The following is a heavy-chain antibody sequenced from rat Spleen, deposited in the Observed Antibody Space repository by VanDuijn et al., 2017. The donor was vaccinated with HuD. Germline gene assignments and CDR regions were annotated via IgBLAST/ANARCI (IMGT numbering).Heavy chain of an antibody. Sequence: EVQLVESGGGLVQPGRSLKLSCAASGFTFSDYAMAWVRQSPKKGLEWVATIIYDGSSTYYRDSVRGRFTVSRDNAKSTLYLQMDSLRSEDMATYFCARGWLSHWGQGVMVTVSS. V-gene: IGHV5-17*01. CDR2: IIYDGSST. J-gene: IGHJ2*01. D-gene: IGHD1-12*03. CDR1: GFTFSDYA. CDR3: ARGWLSH.